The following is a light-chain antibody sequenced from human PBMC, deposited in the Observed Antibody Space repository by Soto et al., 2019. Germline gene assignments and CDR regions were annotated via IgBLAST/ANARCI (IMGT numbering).Light chain of an antibody. J-gene: IGKJ1*01. Sequence: EIVLTQSPGTLSLSPGERATLSCRASQSVSSSYLAWYQQKPGQAPRLLIYGASSRATGIPDRFSGSGSGTDFNLTISRLEPEDFAVYYCQQYGSSPQTFVQGTKVESK. CDR2: GAS. CDR3: QQYGSSPQT. V-gene: IGKV3-20*01. CDR1: QSVSSSY.